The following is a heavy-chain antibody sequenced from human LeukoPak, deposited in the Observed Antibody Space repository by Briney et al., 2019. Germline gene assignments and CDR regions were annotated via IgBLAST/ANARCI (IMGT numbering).Heavy chain of an antibody. CDR2: ISAYNGNT. J-gene: IGHJ6*03. CDR3: ARGELNVELAYYFYYYMDV. V-gene: IGHV1-18*01. D-gene: IGHD5-24*01. CDR1: GYTFVSYG. Sequence: GASVKVSCKASGYTFVSYGTIWVRQAPGQGLEWMGWISAYNGNTNYAQKVQGRVTMTTDTATSTAYMELRSLRSDDTAVYYCARGELNVELAYYFYYYMDVWGKGTTVTVSS.